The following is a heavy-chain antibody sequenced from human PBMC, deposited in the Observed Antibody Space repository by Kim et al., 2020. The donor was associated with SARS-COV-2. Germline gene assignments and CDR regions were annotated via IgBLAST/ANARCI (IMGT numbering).Heavy chain of an antibody. V-gene: IGHV4-61*02. CDR2: IYTSGST. Sequence: SETLSLTCTVSGGSISSGSYYWSWIRQPAGKGLEWIGRIYTSGSTNYNPSLKSRVTISVDTSKNQFSLKLSSVTAADTAVYYCAREAVDTGFDYWGQGTLVTVSS. CDR3: AREAVDTGFDY. D-gene: IGHD5-18*01. J-gene: IGHJ4*02. CDR1: GGSISSGSYY.